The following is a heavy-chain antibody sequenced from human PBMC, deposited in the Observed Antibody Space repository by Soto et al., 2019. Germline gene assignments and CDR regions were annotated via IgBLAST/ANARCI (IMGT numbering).Heavy chain of an antibody. CDR1: GFTFSYYT. J-gene: IGHJ4*02. Sequence: PGGSLRLSCSGSGFTFSYYTIRWVRQAPGKRLEFVSAISNNASDTYFADSVRDRFTISRDNSKNTVFLLMSGLTEEDAAIYYCVKEMGPCCDWSYSFDSWGQGTVVTVSS. V-gene: IGHV3-64D*06. CDR3: VKEMGPCCDWSYSFDS. D-gene: IGHD3-9*01. CDR2: ISNNASDT.